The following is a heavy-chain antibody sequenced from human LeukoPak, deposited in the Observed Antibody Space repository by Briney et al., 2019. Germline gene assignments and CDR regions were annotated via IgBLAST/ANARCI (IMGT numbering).Heavy chain of an antibody. J-gene: IGHJ4*02. CDR3: AGVVPRRVVPAAPWYFDY. Sequence: SETLSLTCAVYGGSFSGYYWSWIRQPPGKGLEWIGEINHSGSTNYNPSLKSRVTISVDTSKNQFSLKLSSVTAADTAVYYCAGVVPRRVVPAAPWYFDYWGQGTLVTVSS. CDR2: INHSGST. D-gene: IGHD2-2*01. CDR1: GGSFSGYY. V-gene: IGHV4-34*01.